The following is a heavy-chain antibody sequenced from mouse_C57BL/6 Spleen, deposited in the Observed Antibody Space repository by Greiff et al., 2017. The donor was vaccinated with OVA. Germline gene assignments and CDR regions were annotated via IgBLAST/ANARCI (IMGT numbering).Heavy chain of an antibody. CDR3: ARRTVVDLYYFDY. Sequence: QVHVKLSGAELVKPGASVKLSCKASGYTFTSYWMQWVKQRPGQGLEWIGEIDPSDSYTNYNQKFKGKATLTVDTSSSTAYMQLSSLISEDSAVYYCARRTVVDLYYFDYWGQGTTLTVSS. CDR2: IDPSDSYT. D-gene: IGHD1-1*01. V-gene: IGHV1-50*01. J-gene: IGHJ2*01. CDR1: GYTFTSYW.